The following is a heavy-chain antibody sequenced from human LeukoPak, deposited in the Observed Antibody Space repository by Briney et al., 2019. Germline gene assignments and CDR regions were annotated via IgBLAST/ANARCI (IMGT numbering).Heavy chain of an antibody. CDR3: ATVSGGEYYYYGMDV. V-gene: IGHV4-34*01. D-gene: IGHD2-15*01. CDR1: GGSFSGYY. J-gene: IGHJ6*02. Sequence: PPETLSLTCAVYGGSFSGYYWSWIRQPPGKGLEWIGEINHSGSTNYNPSLKSRVTISVDTSKNQFSLKLSSVTAADTAVYYCATVSGGEYYYYGMDVWGQGTTVTVSS. CDR2: INHSGST.